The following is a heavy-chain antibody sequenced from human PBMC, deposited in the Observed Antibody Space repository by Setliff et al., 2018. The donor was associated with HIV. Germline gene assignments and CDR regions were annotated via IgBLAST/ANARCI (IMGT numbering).Heavy chain of an antibody. Sequence: KTSETLSLTCAVYGASISNSNSYWGWIRQPPGKRLEWLGSIYQSGSTSYNPSLSSRLTISVDTSKNQFSLKMSSVTAADTAVYYCARGRTYYDFWSGQDYYYYMDVWGKGTTVTVSS. CDR3: ARGRTYYDFWSGQDYYYYMDV. CDR2: IYQSGST. D-gene: IGHD3-3*01. J-gene: IGHJ6*03. CDR1: GASISNSNSY. V-gene: IGHV4-39*02.